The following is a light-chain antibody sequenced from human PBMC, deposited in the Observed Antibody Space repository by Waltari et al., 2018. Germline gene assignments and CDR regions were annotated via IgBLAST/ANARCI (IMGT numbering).Light chain of an antibody. V-gene: IGLV6-57*01. CDR1: SGSIASNY. Sequence: NFMLTQPHSVSESPGKTVTISCTRSSGSIASNYVQWYQQRPGSSPTPMIFEDNQRPPGVPDRFSGSIDSSSNSASLTISGLKTEDEADYYCQSYDSSTHVVFGGGTKLTVL. CDR2: EDN. J-gene: IGLJ2*01. CDR3: QSYDSSTHVV.